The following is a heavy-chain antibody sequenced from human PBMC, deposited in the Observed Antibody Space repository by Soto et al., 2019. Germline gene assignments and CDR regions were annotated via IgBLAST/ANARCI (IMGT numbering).Heavy chain of an antibody. J-gene: IGHJ3*02. CDR3: GKGRLAIFGTTLRRDAVNI. D-gene: IGHD1-7*01. CDR2: ISHDGSYK. V-gene: IGHV3-30*18. CDR1: GFSFTTYV. Sequence: QVQLVESGGGVVQPGRSLRLSCAASGFSFTTYVMHWVRQAPGKGLEWVAVISHDGSYKYYGDAVKGRFTISRETSKNGGDLEKNSLRPDETAVYDGGKGRLAIFGTTLRRDAVNIWGQGTMGTVSS.